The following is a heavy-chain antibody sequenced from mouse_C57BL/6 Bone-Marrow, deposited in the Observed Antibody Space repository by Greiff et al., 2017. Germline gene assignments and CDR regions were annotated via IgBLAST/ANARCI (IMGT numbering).Heavy chain of an antibody. CDR1: GFTFSDYG. CDR2: ISSGSSTI. J-gene: IGHJ1*03. CDR3: AMGSYFYV. V-gene: IGHV5-17*01. Sequence: DVHLVESGGGLVKPGGSLKLSCAASGFTFSDYGMHWVRQAPEKGLEWVAYISSGSSTIYYADTVKGRFTISRDNAKNTLFLQMTRLRSAYTAMYYCAMGSYFYVWGTGATVTGSS.